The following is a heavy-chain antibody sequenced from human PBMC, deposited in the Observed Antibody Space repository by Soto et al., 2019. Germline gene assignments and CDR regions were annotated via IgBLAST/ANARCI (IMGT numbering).Heavy chain of an antibody. J-gene: IGHJ4*02. Sequence: ASVKVSCKTSGYIFTTYYIHWVRQAPGQGLEWMGVLNPSGGTTSYAQMFRGRVTMTRDTSTSTVYMELSSLRSEDTAVYYCARDAQPKGVAADGASDYWGQGTLVTVSS. D-gene: IGHD6-19*01. CDR2: LNPSGGTT. CDR3: ARDAQPKGVAADGASDY. V-gene: IGHV1-46*01. CDR1: GYIFTTYY.